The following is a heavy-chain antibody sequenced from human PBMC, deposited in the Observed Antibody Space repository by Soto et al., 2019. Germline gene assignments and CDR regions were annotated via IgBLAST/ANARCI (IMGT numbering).Heavy chain of an antibody. CDR1: AGSIASSHYH. V-gene: IGHV4-30-4*01. CDR2: IYYSGST. D-gene: IGHD5-12*01. CDR3: ARDGFRDGYNY. J-gene: IGHJ4*02. Sequence: TVSAGSIASSHYHWRWIRQPPGKGLEWIGYIYYSGSTYYNSSLKSRVTISVDTSKNQFSLKLSSVTAADTAVYYCARDGFRDGYNYWGQGTLVTVS.